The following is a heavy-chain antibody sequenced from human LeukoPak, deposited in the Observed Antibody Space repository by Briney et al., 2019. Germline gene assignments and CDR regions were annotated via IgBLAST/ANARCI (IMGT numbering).Heavy chain of an antibody. Sequence: SQTLSLTCIVSGDSITSSYYWNWIRQSAGKGLEWIGRIYTTSGSTDYNPSLKSRVTISVDTSKNQFSLNLRSVTAPDTAVYYCARGPLYYGGNYLYFFDSWGQGTLVTVSS. CDR2: IYTTSGST. CDR1: GDSITSSYY. D-gene: IGHD1-26*01. CDR3: ARGPLYYGGNYLYFFDS. J-gene: IGHJ4*02. V-gene: IGHV4-61*02.